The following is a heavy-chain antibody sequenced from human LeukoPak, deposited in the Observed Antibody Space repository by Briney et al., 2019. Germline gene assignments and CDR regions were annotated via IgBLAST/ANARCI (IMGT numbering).Heavy chain of an antibody. Sequence: GGSLRLXCAASGFAYSSYNMKWVRRAPGKGLEWVSYISTTSTYIYYADSVKGRFTVSRDNSKNLLYLQMDSLRVEDTAVYYCARAGTCSSTSCDGGIEYWGQGTLVTVSS. CDR3: ARAGTCSSTSCDGGIEY. D-gene: IGHD2-2*01. CDR2: ISTTSTYI. CDR1: GFAYSSYN. J-gene: IGHJ4*02. V-gene: IGHV3-21*06.